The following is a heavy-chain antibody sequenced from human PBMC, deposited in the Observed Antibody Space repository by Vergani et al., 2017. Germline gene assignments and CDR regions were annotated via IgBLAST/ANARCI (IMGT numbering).Heavy chain of an antibody. CDR1: GFTFIMHA. J-gene: IGHJ6*03. CDR2: ISFDGNKK. V-gene: IGHV3-30*03. CDR3: ARQKDYYMDV. Sequence: VQLLESGGDLVQPGGSLRLSCAASGFTFIMHAMSWVRQAPGKGLEWVATISFDGNKKDYTEAVRGRFTISRDSSKTLYLQMDSLRVEDTAMYFCARQKDYYMDVWGKGATVTVS.